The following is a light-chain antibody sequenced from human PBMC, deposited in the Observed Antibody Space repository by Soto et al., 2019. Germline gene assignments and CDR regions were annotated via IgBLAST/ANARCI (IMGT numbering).Light chain of an antibody. CDR3: QQYGDYNSPRYS. J-gene: IGKJ2*03. V-gene: IGKV3-11*01. CDR1: QSVSSY. Sequence: EIVLTQSPATLSLSPGERATLSCRASQSVSSYLAWYQQKPGQAPRLLIYDASNRATGIPARFSGSGSGTDFTLTISSLEPEDFAMYYCQQYGDYNSPRYSFGQGTRLEI. CDR2: DAS.